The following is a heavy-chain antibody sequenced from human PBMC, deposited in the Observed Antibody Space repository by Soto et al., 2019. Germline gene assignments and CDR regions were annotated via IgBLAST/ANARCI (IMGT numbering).Heavy chain of an antibody. CDR1: GYAFTSYA. CDR2: INAGNGNT. V-gene: IGHV1-3*01. CDR3: ARDRTRMVYNFDY. J-gene: IGHJ4*02. Sequence: ASVKVSCKASGYAFTSYAMHWLRQAPGQRLEWMGWINAGNGNTKYSQKFQGRVTITRDTSASTAYMELSSLRSEDTAVYYCARDRTRMVYNFDYWGQGTLVTVSS. D-gene: IGHD2-8*01.